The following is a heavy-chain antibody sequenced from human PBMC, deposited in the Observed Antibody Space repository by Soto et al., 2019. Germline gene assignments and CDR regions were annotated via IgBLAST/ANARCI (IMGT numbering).Heavy chain of an antibody. CDR1: GVTISTYY. CDR2: NYHSGTT. J-gene: IGHJ1*01. Sequence: SETLSLTCAVSGVTISTYYWSWIRQPPGKGLEWIGYNYHSGTTNYIPSLKSRVTISVDTSKNQFSLRLTSVTAADTAIYYCVSEAYIGYGRAIEHWGQVTRVTVSS. D-gene: IGHD5-12*01. V-gene: IGHV4-59*01. CDR3: VSEAYIGYGRAIEH.